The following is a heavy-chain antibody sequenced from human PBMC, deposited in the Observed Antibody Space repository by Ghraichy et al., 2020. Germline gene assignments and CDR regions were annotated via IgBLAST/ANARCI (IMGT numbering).Heavy chain of an antibody. CDR3: AKAAGGGASANYFDY. V-gene: IGHV3-23*01. CDR1: GFTFSIYA. J-gene: IGHJ4*02. D-gene: IGHD2-21*01. Sequence: GKSLNISCAASGFTFSIYAMSWVRQAPGKGLQWVSAISASGSTYYADSVKGRFTISRDDSKNTLYLQMDSLRPEDTAVYYCAKAAGGGASANYFDYWGQGTLVTVSS. CDR2: ISASGST.